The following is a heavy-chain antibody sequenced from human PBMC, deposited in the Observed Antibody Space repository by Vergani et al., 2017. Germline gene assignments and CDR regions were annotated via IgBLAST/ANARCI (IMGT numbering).Heavy chain of an antibody. CDR1: GGSFSGYY. D-gene: IGHD1-26*01. CDR3: ARDIVGATYYYYYGMDV. Sequence: QVQLQQWGAGLLKPSETLSLTCAVYGGSFSGYYWSWIRQPAGKGLEWIGRIYTSGSTNYNPSLKSRVTISVDTSKNQFSLKLSSVTAADTAVYYCARDIVGATYYYYYGMDVWGQGTTVTVSS. J-gene: IGHJ6*02. CDR2: IYTSGST. V-gene: IGHV4-59*10.